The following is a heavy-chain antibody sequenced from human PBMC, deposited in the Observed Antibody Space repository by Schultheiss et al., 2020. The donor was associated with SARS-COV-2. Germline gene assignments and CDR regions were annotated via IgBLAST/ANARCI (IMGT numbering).Heavy chain of an antibody. CDR3: ARGGRAVVIAIRRVGLWFDP. J-gene: IGHJ5*02. D-gene: IGHD2-21*01. CDR2: IYYSGST. V-gene: IGHV4-4*02. Sequence: SETLSLTCAVSGGSISSGNWWTWVRQPPGKGLEWIGYIYYSGSTNYNPSLKSRVTISVDTSKNQFSLKLSSVTAADTAVYYCARGGRAVVIAIRRVGLWFDPWGQGTLVTVSS. CDR1: GGSISSGNW.